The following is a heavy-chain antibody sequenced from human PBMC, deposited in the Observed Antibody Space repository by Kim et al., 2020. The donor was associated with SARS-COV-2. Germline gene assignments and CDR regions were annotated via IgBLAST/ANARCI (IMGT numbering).Heavy chain of an antibody. CDR2: IKQDGSEK. D-gene: IGHD2-2*01. J-gene: IGHJ4*02. CDR1: GFTFSSYW. V-gene: IGHV3-7*03. CDR3: ARDFSLRSGSTTWDYFDY. Sequence: GGSLRLSCAASGFTFSSYWMSWVRQAPGKGLEWVANIKQDGSEKYYVDSVKGRFTISRDNAKNSLYLQMNSLRAEDTAVYYCARDFSLRSGSTTWDYFDYWGQGTLVTVSS.